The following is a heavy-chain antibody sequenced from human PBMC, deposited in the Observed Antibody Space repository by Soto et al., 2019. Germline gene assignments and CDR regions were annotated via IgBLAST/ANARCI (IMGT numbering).Heavy chain of an antibody. CDR1: GFTFSSYA. CDR3: AKDWAVIAARRNYYYYYGMDV. V-gene: IGHV3-23*01. D-gene: IGHD6-6*01. CDR2: ISGSGGST. J-gene: IGHJ6*02. Sequence: QPGGSLRLSCAASGFTFSSYAMSWVRQAPGKGLEWVSAISGSGGSTYYADSVKGRFTISRDNSKNTLYLQMNSLRAEDTAVYYCAKDWAVIAARRNYYYYYGMDVWGQGTTVTVSS.